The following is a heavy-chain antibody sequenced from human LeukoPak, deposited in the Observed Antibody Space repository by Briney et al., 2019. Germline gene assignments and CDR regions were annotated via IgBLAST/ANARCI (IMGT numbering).Heavy chain of an antibody. J-gene: IGHJ5*02. CDR3: AKTAVVRAYNWFDP. CDR2: IRYDGSNK. Sequence: GGSLRLSCAASGFTFSSYGMHWVRQAPGKGLEWVAFIRYDGSNKYYADSVKGRFTISRDNSKNTLYLQMNSLRAEDTAVYYCAKTAVVRAYNWFDPWGQGTLVTVSS. CDR1: GFTFSSYG. D-gene: IGHD5-18*01. V-gene: IGHV3-30*02.